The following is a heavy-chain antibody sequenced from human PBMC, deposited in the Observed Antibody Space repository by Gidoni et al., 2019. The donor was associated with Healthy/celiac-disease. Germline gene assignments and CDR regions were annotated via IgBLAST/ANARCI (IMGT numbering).Heavy chain of an antibody. V-gene: IGHV3-9*01. J-gene: IGHJ4*02. CDR3: AKDTVSSIAVAGYFDY. CDR1: GFIFDDYA. D-gene: IGHD6-19*01. CDR2: ISWNSGSI. Sequence: EVQLVESGGGLVQPGRSLRLSCAASGFIFDDYAMHWVRQAPGKGLEWVSGISWNSGSIGYADSVKGRFTISRDNAKNSLYLQMNSLRAEDTALYYCAKDTVSSIAVAGYFDYWGQGTLVTVSS.